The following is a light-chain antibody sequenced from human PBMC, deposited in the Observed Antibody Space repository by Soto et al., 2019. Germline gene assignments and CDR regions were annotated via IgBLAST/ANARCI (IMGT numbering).Light chain of an antibody. V-gene: IGLV2-18*02. CDR1: STDFVSYNR. CDR3: TSDTGSGAYYV. Sequence: QSALTQPPSVSGSPGQSVTISCTGTSTDFVSYNRVSWYQQPPGTAPKLMIYDVSKRPSGVPDRFSGSKSGNTASLTISGLQAEDEADYYCTSDTGSGAYYVFGTGTKVTVL. CDR2: DVS. J-gene: IGLJ1*01.